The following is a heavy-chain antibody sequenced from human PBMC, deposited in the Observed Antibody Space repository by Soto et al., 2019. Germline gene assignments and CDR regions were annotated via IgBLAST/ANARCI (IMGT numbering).Heavy chain of an antibody. CDR2: MNPNSGNT. CDR3: ARVGYSSGWDWCDP. V-gene: IGHV1-8*01. CDR1: GYTFTSYD. D-gene: IGHD6-19*01. Sequence: ASVKVSCKASGYTFTSYDINWVRQATGQGLEWMGWMNPNSGNTGYAQKLQGRVTMTRNTSISTAYMELSSLRSEDTAVYYCARVGYSSGWDWCDPWGKGTLVTVSS. J-gene: IGHJ5*02.